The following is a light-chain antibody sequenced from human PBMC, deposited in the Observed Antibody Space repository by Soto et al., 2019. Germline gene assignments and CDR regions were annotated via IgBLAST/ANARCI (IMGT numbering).Light chain of an antibody. CDR3: NSHAGSNNLWV. Sequence: QSVLTQPPSASGSPGQSVTISCTGTSSDVGGYNFVSWYQQHPGKAPRLLIYEVNKRPSGVPDRFSGSKSGNTASLTVSGLQADDEADYYCNSHAGSNNLWVFGGGTKVTVL. V-gene: IGLV2-8*01. CDR1: SSDVGGYNF. CDR2: EVN. J-gene: IGLJ3*02.